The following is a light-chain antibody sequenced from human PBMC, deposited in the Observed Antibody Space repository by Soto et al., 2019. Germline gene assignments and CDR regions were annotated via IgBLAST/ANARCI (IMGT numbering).Light chain of an antibody. CDR3: QQYNNWPWT. CDR2: GAS. Sequence: DIALTQTPGTLSLSAGERATLSCRSSQSVSSNLAWYQQKPGQAPRPLIYGASTRATGIPARFSGSVSGTDFTPTISSLQSEDFGVDYCQQYNNWPWTFGQGTKVDI. V-gene: IGKV3-15*01. J-gene: IGKJ1*01. CDR1: QSVSSN.